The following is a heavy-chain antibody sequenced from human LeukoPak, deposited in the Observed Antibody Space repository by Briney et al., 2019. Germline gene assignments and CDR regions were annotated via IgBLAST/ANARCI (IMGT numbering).Heavy chain of an antibody. CDR2: IYYSGST. V-gene: IGHV4-59*01. CDR1: GGSISTFY. J-gene: IGHJ4*02. Sequence: SETLSLTCTVSGGSISTFYWSWIRQPPGKGLEWIGYIYYSGSTNYNPSLKSRVTISVDTSKNQFSLKLSSVTAADTAVYYCARYVVVTAYFDYWGQGTLVTVSS. D-gene: IGHD2-21*02. CDR3: ARYVVVTAYFDY.